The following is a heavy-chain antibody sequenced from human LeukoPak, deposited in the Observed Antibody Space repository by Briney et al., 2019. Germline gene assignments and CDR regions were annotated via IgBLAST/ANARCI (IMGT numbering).Heavy chain of an antibody. J-gene: IGHJ6*02. D-gene: IGHD2-15*01. V-gene: IGHV4-30-4*01. CDR2: IFYTGNT. CDR3: ATVVVVAATNYYYYATDV. CDR1: GGSIRSDDYY. Sequence: PSETLSLTCTVSGGSIRSDDYYWSWIGQPPGKGLEWIGYIFYTGNTHYNPSLQSRVTFSVDTSKNQFSLKLSSVTAADTAVYFCATVVVVAATNYYYYATDVWGQGTTVTVSS.